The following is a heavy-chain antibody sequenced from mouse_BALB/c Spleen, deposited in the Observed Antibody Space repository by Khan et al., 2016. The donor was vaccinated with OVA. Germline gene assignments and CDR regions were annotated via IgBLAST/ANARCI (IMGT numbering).Heavy chain of an antibody. V-gene: IGHV1-26*01. Sequence: VQLQQSGPDLVTPGTSVKISCKASGYSFTLYYMSWVKQSHGKSLEWIGRINPNTDNINYNQEFKGKAMLTVDKSSNTAYMELRSLTSEDSAVYCCARGYDFFASWGQGTLVTVSA. CDR3: ARGYDFFAS. J-gene: IGHJ3*01. CDR1: GYSFTLYY. CDR2: INPNTDNI. D-gene: IGHD2-14*01.